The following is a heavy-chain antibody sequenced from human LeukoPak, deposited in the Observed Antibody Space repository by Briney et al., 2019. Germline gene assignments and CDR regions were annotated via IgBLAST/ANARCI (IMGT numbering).Heavy chain of an antibody. D-gene: IGHD3-3*01. CDR3: AGERSGYFDY. J-gene: IGHJ4*02. CDR1: GGTFSSYA. Sequence: ASVKVSCKASGGTFSSYAISGVRQAPGQGLEWMGGIIPIFGTANYAQKFQGRVTITTDESTSTAYMELSSLRSEDTAVYYCAGERSGYFDYWGQGTLVTVSS. CDR2: IIPIFGTA. V-gene: IGHV1-69*05.